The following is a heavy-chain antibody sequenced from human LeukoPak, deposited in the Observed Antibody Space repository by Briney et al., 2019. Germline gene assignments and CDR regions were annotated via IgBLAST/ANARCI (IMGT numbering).Heavy chain of an antibody. Sequence: GGSLRFSCAASGFNFGSYGMHWVRQPPGQGLEWVAVISYDGSHEYYADSVKGRFTISRDSSRNTLYLQMDSLRPEDTAMYYCSKSAGAGTHYYYYDMDVWGQGTTVTVSS. CDR3: SKSAGAGTHYYYYDMDV. V-gene: IGHV3-30*18. J-gene: IGHJ6*02. D-gene: IGHD6-19*01. CDR1: GFNFGSYG. CDR2: ISYDGSHE.